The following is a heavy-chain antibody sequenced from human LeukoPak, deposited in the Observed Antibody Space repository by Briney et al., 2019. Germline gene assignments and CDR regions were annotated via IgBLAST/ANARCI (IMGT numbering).Heavy chain of an antibody. CDR3: AKEDTAMDRRPFDY. J-gene: IGHJ4*02. CDR2: ISYDGSNK. V-gene: IGHV3-30*18. CDR1: GFTFSSYG. D-gene: IGHD5-18*01. Sequence: GGSLRLSCAASGFTFSSYGMHWVRQAPGKGLEWVAVISYDGSNKYYADSVKGRFTISRDNSKNTLYLQMNSLRAEDTAVYYCAKEDTAMDRRPFDYWGQGTLVTVSS.